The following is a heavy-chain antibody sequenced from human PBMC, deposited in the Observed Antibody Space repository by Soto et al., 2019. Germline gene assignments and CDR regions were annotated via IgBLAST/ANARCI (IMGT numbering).Heavy chain of an antibody. Sequence: PGESLKISCKGSGYSFSSYWIGWVRQMPGEGLEWMGFVYPGDSDTRYSPSFQGHVTIPVDKSISTAYLQWSSLRASDTAMYYCARQPDYNILTGYLYYFDYWGQGTLVTVSS. CDR2: VYPGDSDT. CDR3: ARQPDYNILTGYLYYFDY. D-gene: IGHD3-9*01. V-gene: IGHV5-51*01. CDR1: GYSFSSYW. J-gene: IGHJ4*02.